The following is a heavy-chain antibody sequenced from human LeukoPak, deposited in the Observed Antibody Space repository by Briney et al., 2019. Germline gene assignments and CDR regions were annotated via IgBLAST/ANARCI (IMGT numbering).Heavy chain of an antibody. D-gene: IGHD3-3*01. CDR2: IRYDGSNK. CDR3: AKDRNVLRFLERLFPWFDP. J-gene: IGHJ5*02. V-gene: IGHV3-30*02. Sequence: GGSLRLSCAASGFTFSSYGMHWVRQAPGKGLEWVAFIRYDGSNKYYADSVKGRFTISRDNSKNTLYLQMNSLRAEDTAVYYCAKDRNVLRFLERLFPWFDPWGQGTLVTVSS. CDR1: GFTFSSYG.